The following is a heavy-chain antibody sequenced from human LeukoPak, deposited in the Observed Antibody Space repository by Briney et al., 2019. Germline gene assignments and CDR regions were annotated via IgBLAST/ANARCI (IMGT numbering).Heavy chain of an antibody. CDR3: ATGRPSGYDDYYYGMDV. D-gene: IGHD5-12*01. J-gene: IGHJ6*02. Sequence: PSETLSLTCTVSGGSISSYYWSWIRQPPGKGLEWIGYIYYGGSTNYNPSLKSRVTISVDTSKNQFSLKLSSVTAADTAVYYCATGRPSGYDDYYYGMDVWGQGTTVTVSS. V-gene: IGHV4-59*08. CDR1: GGSISSYY. CDR2: IYYGGST.